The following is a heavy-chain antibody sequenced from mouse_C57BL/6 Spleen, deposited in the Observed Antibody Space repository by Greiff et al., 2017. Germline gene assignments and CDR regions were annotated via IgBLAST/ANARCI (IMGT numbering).Heavy chain of an antibody. J-gene: IGHJ3*01. D-gene: IGHD2-1*01. CDR1: GYAFSSYW. CDR3: AQSRIYYGNFRFAY. CDR2: IYPGDGDT. Sequence: VQLQQSGAELVRPGASVKISCKASGYAFSSYWMNWVKQRPGKGLEWIGQIYPGDGDTNYNGKFKGKATLTADKSSSTAYMQLSSLTSEDSAVYFCAQSRIYYGNFRFAYWGQGTLVTVSA. V-gene: IGHV1-80*01.